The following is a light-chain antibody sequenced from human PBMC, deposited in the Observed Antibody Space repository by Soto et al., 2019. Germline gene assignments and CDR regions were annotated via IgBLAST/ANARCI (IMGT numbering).Light chain of an antibody. Sequence: QSALTQPASVSGSPGQSITISCTGTSSDVGGSNYVSWYQQHPGKAPKLMIYDVSNRPSGVSNRFSGSKSGNTASLTISGLQVEDEADYYCSSYTSSSTYVVFGGGTKVTVL. J-gene: IGLJ2*01. CDR2: DVS. CDR1: SSDVGGSNY. CDR3: SSYTSSSTYVV. V-gene: IGLV2-14*01.